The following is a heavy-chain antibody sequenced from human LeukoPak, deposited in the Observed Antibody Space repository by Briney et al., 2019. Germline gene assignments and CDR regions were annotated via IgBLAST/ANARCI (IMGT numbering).Heavy chain of an antibody. V-gene: IGHV3-21*01. CDR3: AFVGIVGAFDAFDI. CDR1: GFTFSSYG. Sequence: PGGSLRLSCAASGFTFSSYGMHWVRQAPGKGLEWVSSISSSSSYIYYADSVKGRFTISRDNAKNSLYLQMNSLRAEDTAVYYCAFVGIVGAFDAFDIWGQGTMVTVSS. CDR2: ISSSSSYI. J-gene: IGHJ3*02. D-gene: IGHD1-26*01.